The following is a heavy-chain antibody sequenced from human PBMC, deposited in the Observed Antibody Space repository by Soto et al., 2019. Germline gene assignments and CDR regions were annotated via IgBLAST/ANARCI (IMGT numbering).Heavy chain of an antibody. CDR3: ARDDVLWDGGRCYGVPVDV. CDR2: IQSGGPT. V-gene: IGHV3-66*01. Sequence: EVQLVESGGGLVQPGGSLRLSCAASGFTVSSKYMSWVRQAPGKGLEWVSLIQSGGPTDYADSGKGRFPSSRDTPENTVQFQMASRRAEDTGVYYWARDDVLWDGGRCYGVPVDVWGKGTTVTASS. CDR1: GFTVSSKY. J-gene: IGHJ6*04. D-gene: IGHD2-15*01.